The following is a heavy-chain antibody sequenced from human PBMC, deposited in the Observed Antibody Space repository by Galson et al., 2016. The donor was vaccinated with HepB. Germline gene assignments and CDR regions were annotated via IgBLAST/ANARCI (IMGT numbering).Heavy chain of an antibody. D-gene: IGHD2-21*02. CDR3: ARTNCGGDCYFAFDY. Sequence: SLRLSCAASGFTFTNYPMYWVRQAPGKGLEWVTLISKDGKNKYYADSVKGRFTISRDNSKNMLYLQMNSLRAEDTAVYYCARTNCGGDCYFAFDYWGQGTLVTVSS. V-gene: IGHV3-30*04. CDR2: ISKDGKNK. J-gene: IGHJ4*02. CDR1: GFTFTNYP.